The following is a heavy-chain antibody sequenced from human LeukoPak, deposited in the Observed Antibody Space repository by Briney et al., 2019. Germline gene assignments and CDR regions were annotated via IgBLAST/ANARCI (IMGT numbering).Heavy chain of an antibody. CDR3: AKDRLGMVSRYMDV. D-gene: IGHD7-27*01. J-gene: IGHJ6*03. Sequence: GGSLRLSCVASGFAFPTYAMMWVRQVPGKGLEWVSSIRVSDGARFYADSVKGRFTMSRDNPKNTLFLQMNSLRPEDTAVYYCAKDRLGMVSRYMDVWGKGTTVTVSS. CDR1: GFAFPTYA. CDR2: IRVSDGAR. V-gene: IGHV3-23*01.